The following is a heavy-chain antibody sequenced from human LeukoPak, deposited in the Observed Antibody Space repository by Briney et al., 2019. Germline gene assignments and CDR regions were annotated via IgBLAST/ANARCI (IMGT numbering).Heavy chain of an antibody. CDR2: IIPILGIA. CDR1: GGTFSSYA. V-gene: IGHV1-69*04. J-gene: IGHJ4*02. Sequence: SVKVSCKASGGTFSSYAISWVRQAPGQGLEWMGRIIPILGIANYAQKFQGRVTITADKSTSTAYMELSSLRSEDTAAYYCASLGSSGYPIDYWGQGTLVTVSS. CDR3: ASLGSSGYPIDY. D-gene: IGHD3-22*01.